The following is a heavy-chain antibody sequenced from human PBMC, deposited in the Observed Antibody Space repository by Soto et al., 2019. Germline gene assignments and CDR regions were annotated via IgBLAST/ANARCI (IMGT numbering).Heavy chain of an antibody. D-gene: IGHD3-22*01. CDR3: ARDSPSSGYNDAFDI. V-gene: IGHV1-18*01. J-gene: IGHJ3*02. Sequence: RASVKVSCKASGYTFTSYGISWVRQAPGQGLEWMGWISAYNGNTNYAQKLQGRVTMTTDTSTSTAYMELRSLRSDDTAVYYCARDSPSSGYNDAFDIWGQGTMVTVSS. CDR2: ISAYNGNT. CDR1: GYTFTSYG.